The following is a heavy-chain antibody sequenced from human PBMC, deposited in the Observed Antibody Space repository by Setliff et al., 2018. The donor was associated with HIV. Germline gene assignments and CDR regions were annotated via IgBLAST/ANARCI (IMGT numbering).Heavy chain of an antibody. V-gene: IGHV1-18*01. D-gene: IGHD2-21*02. CDR3: ARVPLGTASYDHYVDV. CDR2: ISGYNGDT. Sequence: ASVKVSCKASGYSFTKYGITWVRQAPGQGLGWMGWISGYNGDTKYVQRLQNRVTLTTDTSTNTAYMELRSLRSEDTAVYYCARVPLGTASYDHYVDVWGKGTAVTVSS. J-gene: IGHJ6*03. CDR1: GYSFTKYG.